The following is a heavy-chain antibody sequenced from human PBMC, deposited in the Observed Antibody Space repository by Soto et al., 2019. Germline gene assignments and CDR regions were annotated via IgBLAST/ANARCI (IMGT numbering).Heavy chain of an antibody. V-gene: IGHV1-69*08. CDR3: ARDRGDYGDYGWFDP. J-gene: IGHJ5*02. CDR2: IIPILDIA. CDR1: GGTFSDYI. Sequence: QVQLVQSGAEVKKPGSSXKVSCKASGGTFSDYIISWVRQAPGQGLEWMGRIIPILDIANYAQKFQGRVTITADKSTSTAYMELSSLRSEDTALYYCARDRGDYGDYGWFDPWGQGTLVTVSS. D-gene: IGHD4-17*01.